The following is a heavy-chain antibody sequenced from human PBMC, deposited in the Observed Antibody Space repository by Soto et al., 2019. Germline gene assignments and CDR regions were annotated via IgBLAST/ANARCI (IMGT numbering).Heavy chain of an antibody. CDR1: GFMFSAYW. V-gene: IGHV3-7*01. CDR3: VREDWPRFDQ. D-gene: IGHD2-21*01. J-gene: IGHJ4*02. Sequence: EVPLVESGGGLVQPGGSLRLSCEASGFMFSAYWMSWVRQDPRKGLEWVATISGGASDKFYVDSVKGRVTISRDDAKNSLYLQMNSLRDEDTAVYYCVREDWPRFDQWGQGTLVTVSS. CDR2: ISGGASDK.